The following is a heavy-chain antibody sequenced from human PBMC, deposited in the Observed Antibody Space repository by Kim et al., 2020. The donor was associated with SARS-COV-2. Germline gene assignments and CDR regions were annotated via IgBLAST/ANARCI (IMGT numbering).Heavy chain of an antibody. J-gene: IGHJ4*02. D-gene: IGHD4-17*01. Sequence: QKFQGRVTITRDTSASTAYMELSSLRSEDTAVYYCARDPGYGDYVGYFDYWGQGTLVTVSS. V-gene: IGHV1-3*01. CDR3: ARDPGYGDYVGYFDY.